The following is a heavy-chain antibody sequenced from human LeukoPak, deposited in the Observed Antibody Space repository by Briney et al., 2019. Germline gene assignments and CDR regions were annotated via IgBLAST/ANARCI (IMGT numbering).Heavy chain of an antibody. Sequence: PGGSLRLSCAASGFTFSSYAMSWVRQAPGKGLEWVSAIGVGGDSTYYADSVKGRFTISRDNSKNTLYLQMNGLRAEDTALYHCAKDRGSGGDASDIWGQGTMVTVSS. CDR2: IGVGGDST. CDR3: AKDRGSGGDASDI. J-gene: IGHJ3*02. D-gene: IGHD6-25*01. V-gene: IGHV3-23*01. CDR1: GFTFSSYA.